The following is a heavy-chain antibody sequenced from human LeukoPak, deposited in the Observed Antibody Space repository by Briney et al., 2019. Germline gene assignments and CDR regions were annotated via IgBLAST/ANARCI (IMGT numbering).Heavy chain of an antibody. CDR3: AREYLVQGVIFYYYYMDV. D-gene: IGHD3-10*01. CDR1: GYTFTSYD. J-gene: IGHJ6*03. V-gene: IGHV1-8*01. Sequence: ASVKVSCKASGYTFTSYDINWVRQATGQGLEWMGWMNPNSGNTGYAQKFQGRVTMTRNTSISTAYMELSSLRSEETAVYYCAREYLVQGVIFYYYYMDVWGKGTTVTVSS. CDR2: MNPNSGNT.